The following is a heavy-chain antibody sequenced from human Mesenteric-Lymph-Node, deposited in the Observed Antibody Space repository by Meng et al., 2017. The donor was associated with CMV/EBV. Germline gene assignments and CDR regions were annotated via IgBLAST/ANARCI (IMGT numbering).Heavy chain of an antibody. CDR3: AREDHQDIAVVSPAGPHYYGMDV. J-gene: IGHJ6*02. CDR2: IYSGGTT. D-gene: IGHD2-2*01. Sequence: GESLKISCAASGFPVSSNYMSWVRQAPGKGLECVSVIYSGGTTKYADSVKGRFTISRDNSKNTLYLQMNSLRTEDTAVYYCAREDHQDIAVVSPAGPHYYGMDVWGQGTTVTVSS. V-gene: IGHV3-66*02. CDR1: GFPVSSNY.